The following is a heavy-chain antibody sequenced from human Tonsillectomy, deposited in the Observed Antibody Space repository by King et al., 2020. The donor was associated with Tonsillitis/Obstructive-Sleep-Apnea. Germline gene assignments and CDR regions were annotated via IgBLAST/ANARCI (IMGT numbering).Heavy chain of an antibody. V-gene: IGHV3-23*04. J-gene: IGHJ6*02. CDR3: AKGAGATVYYYGMDV. CDR2: ISGSGGST. Sequence: VQLVESGGGLVQPGGSLRLSCAASGFTFSSYALSWVRQAPGRGLEWVSAISGSGGSTYYADSVKGRFTIPRDNSKNTLYLQMNSLRVEDTAVFYCAKGAGATVYYYGMDVWGQGTTVTVSS. D-gene: IGHD1-26*01. CDR1: GFTFSSYA.